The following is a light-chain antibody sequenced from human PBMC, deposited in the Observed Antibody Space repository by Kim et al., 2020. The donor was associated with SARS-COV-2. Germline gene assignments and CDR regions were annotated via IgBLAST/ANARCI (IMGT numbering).Light chain of an antibody. Sequence: SPGEGATLSCRASQSVSSTYLAWYQQKSGQAPRLLIYGTSTRATGIPDRFSGSGSGTDFTLTISRLEPEEFAVYYCQQYGTSPRTFGGGTKVDIK. J-gene: IGKJ4*01. CDR3: QQYGTSPRT. CDR1: QSVSSTY. V-gene: IGKV3-20*01. CDR2: GTS.